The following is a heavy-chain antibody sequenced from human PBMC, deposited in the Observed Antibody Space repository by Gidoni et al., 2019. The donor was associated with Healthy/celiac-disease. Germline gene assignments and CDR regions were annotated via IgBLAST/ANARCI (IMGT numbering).Heavy chain of an antibody. Sequence: QVQLQESGPGLVKPSQTLSLTCTVSGGSISSGSYYWSWIRQPAGKGLEWIGRIYTSGSTNYNPSLKSRVTISVDTSKNQFSRKLSSVTAADTAVYYCARGGYSYGKDFDYWGQGTLVTVSS. CDR2: IYTSGST. D-gene: IGHD5-18*01. V-gene: IGHV4-61*02. J-gene: IGHJ4*02. CDR1: GGSISSGSYY. CDR3: ARGGYSYGKDFDY.